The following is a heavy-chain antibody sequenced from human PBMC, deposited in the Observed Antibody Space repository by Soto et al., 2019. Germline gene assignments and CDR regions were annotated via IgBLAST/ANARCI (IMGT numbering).Heavy chain of an antibody. J-gene: IGHJ6*02. CDR3: ARSSPYIVVRKPTGNQDYYGMDV. V-gene: IGHV1-69*01. CDR1: GGTFSNYT. Sequence: QVQLVQSGAEVKKPGSSVKVFCKASGGTFSNYTISWVRQAPGQGLEWMGGIIPVFGTTDYEQKFQDRVTITADGSTSTAYMKLSSLRSADTAVYYCARSSPYIVVRKPTGNQDYYGMDVWGQGTKVTVSS. CDR2: IIPVFGTT. D-gene: IGHD2-2*01.